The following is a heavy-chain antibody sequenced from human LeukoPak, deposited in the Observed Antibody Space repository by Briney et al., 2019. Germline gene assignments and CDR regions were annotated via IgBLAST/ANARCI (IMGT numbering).Heavy chain of an antibody. CDR3: AKPEPPYDSSGSPAY. V-gene: IGHV3-33*06. J-gene: IGHJ4*02. Sequence: GGSLRLSCAASGFTFSSYGMHWVRQAPGKGLEWVAVIWYDGSNKYYADSVKGRFTISRDNSKNTLYLQMNSLRAEDTAVYYCAKPEPPYDSSGSPAYWGQGTLVTVSS. CDR1: GFTFSSYG. D-gene: IGHD3-22*01. CDR2: IWYDGSNK.